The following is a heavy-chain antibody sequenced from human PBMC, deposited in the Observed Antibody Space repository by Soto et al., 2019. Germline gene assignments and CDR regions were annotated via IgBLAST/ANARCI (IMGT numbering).Heavy chain of an antibody. CDR2: IIPIFGTA. CDR1: GGTFSSYA. CDR3: ARRDSSGYYYKGSDNWFDP. D-gene: IGHD3-22*01. Sequence: GASVKVSCKASGGTFSSYAISWVRQAPGQGLEWMGGIIPIFGTANYAQKFQGRVTITADKSTSTAYMELSSLRSEDTAVYYCARRDSSGYYYKGSDNWFDPWGQGTLVTV. J-gene: IGHJ5*02. V-gene: IGHV1-69*06.